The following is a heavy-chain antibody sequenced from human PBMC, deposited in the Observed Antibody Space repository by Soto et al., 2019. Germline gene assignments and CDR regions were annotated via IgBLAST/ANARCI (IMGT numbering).Heavy chain of an antibody. Sequence: GGSLRLSCAASGFTFSSYSMNWVRQAPGKGLEWVSSISSSSSYIYYADSVKGRFTISRDNAKNSLYLQMNSLRAEDTAVYYCARDHSQYQRLHYGMDVWGQGTTVTVSS. CDR3: ARDHSQYQRLHYGMDV. CDR1: GFTFSSYS. D-gene: IGHD2-2*01. V-gene: IGHV3-21*01. CDR2: ISSSSSYI. J-gene: IGHJ6*02.